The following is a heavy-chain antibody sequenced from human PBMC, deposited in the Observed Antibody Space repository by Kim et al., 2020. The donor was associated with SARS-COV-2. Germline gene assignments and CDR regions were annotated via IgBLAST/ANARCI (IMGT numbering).Heavy chain of an antibody. CDR3: VRDWGGPEPRNFDY. V-gene: IGHV3-21*01. CDR1: GFTFSSLS. CDR2: ISGSGSQL. D-gene: IGHD3-16*01. J-gene: IGHJ4*02. Sequence: GGSLRLSCAASGFTFSSLSMSWVRRAPGKGPEWVSSISGSGSQLYNADSVKGRFTISRDNAKNSLYLQMNSLRVEDTAIYYCVRDWGGPEPRNFDYWGQGTLVTVSS.